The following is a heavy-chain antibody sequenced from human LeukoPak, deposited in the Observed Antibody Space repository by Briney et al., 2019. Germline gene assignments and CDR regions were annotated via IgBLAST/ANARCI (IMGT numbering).Heavy chain of an antibody. CDR3: ARAVTSRWFGESVYYFDY. J-gene: IGHJ4*02. V-gene: IGHV5-51*01. D-gene: IGHD3-10*01. CDR1: GYSFTSYW. CDR2: IYPGDSDT. Sequence: GESLKISCKGSGYSFTSYWIGWVRQMPGKGLEWTGIIYPGDSDTRYSPSFQGQVTISADKSISTAYLQWSSLKASDTAMYYCARAVTSRWFGESVYYFDYWGQGTLVTVSS.